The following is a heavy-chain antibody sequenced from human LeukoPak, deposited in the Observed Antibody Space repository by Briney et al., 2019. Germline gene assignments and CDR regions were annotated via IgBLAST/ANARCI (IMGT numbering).Heavy chain of an antibody. CDR3: AREVVVVAATNAFDI. Sequence: GGSLRLSCAASGFTFSSYWVHWVRQAPGKGLVWVSRINSDGSSTSYADSVKGRFTISRDNAKNTLYLQMNSLRAEDTAVYYCAREVVVVAATNAFDIWGQGTMVTVSS. V-gene: IGHV3-74*01. J-gene: IGHJ3*02. CDR2: INSDGSST. D-gene: IGHD2-15*01. CDR1: GFTFSSYW.